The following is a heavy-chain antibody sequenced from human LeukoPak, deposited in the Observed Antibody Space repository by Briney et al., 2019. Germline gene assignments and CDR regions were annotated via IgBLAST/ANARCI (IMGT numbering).Heavy chain of an antibody. CDR2: IYYSGST. J-gene: IGHJ3*02. CDR3: ARDKRFRGGYDYEEWDDAFDI. D-gene: IGHD5-12*01. Sequence: SSETLSLTCTVSGGSISSYYWSWIRQPPGKGLEWIGYIYYSGSTNYNPSLKSRVTISVDTSKNQFSLKLSSVTAADTAVYYCARDKRFRGGYDYEEWDDAFDIWGQGTMVTVSS. V-gene: IGHV4-59*01. CDR1: GGSISSYY.